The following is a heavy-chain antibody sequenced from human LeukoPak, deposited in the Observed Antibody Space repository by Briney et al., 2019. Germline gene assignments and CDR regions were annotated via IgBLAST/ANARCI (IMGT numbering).Heavy chain of an antibody. Sequence: GGSLRLSCAASGFTFSSYWMSWVRQAPGKGLEWVANIKQDGSEKYYVDSVKGRFTISRDNAKNSLYLQMNSLRAEDTAVYYCARDLPFYGLLFIPVGFDYWGQGTLVTVSS. D-gene: IGHD3-10*01. CDR1: GFTFSSYW. V-gene: IGHV3-7*01. J-gene: IGHJ4*02. CDR3: ARDLPFYGLLFIPVGFDY. CDR2: IKQDGSEK.